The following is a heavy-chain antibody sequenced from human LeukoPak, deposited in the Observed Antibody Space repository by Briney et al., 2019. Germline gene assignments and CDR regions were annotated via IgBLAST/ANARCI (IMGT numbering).Heavy chain of an antibody. V-gene: IGHV1-2*02. J-gene: IGHJ4*02. CDR1: GYTFTDYY. Sequence: ASVKVSCKASGYTFTDYYIHWVRQAPGQGLEWMGWINPNSGDTNYAQRLQGRVTMTRDTSITTAYMELTRLRSDDTAVYYCVRVLPSTGWGQGTLVTVSS. CDR3: VRVLPSTG. CDR2: INPNSGDT.